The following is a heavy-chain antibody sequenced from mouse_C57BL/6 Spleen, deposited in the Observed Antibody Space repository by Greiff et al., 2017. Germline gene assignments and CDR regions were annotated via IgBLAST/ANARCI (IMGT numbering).Heavy chain of an antibody. CDR2: IYPGDGDT. CDR1: GYAFSSYW. CDR3: ARRAVVATDWYFDV. Sequence: QVQLKQSGAELVKPGASVKISCKASGYAFSSYWMNWVKQRPGKGLEWIGQIYPGDGDTNYNGKFKGKATLTADKSSSTAYMQLSSLTSEDSAVYFCARRAVVATDWYFDVWGTGTTVTVSS. D-gene: IGHD1-1*01. J-gene: IGHJ1*03. V-gene: IGHV1-80*01.